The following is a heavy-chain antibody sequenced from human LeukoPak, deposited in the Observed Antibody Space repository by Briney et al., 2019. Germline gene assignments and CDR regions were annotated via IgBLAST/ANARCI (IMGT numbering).Heavy chain of an antibody. Sequence: ASVKVSCKASGYTLTSYDINWVRQATGQGLEWMGWMNPNSGNTGYAQKFQGRVTKTRNTSISTAYMELSSLRSEDTAVYYCARAGYCGGDCYFGYWGQGTLVTVSS. CDR2: MNPNSGNT. V-gene: IGHV1-8*01. CDR3: ARAGYCGGDCYFGY. CDR1: GYTLTSYD. J-gene: IGHJ4*02. D-gene: IGHD2-21*02.